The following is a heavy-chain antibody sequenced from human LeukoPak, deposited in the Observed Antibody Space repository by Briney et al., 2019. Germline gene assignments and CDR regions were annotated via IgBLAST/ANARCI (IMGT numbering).Heavy chain of an antibody. J-gene: IGHJ4*02. Sequence: SETLSLTCAVSGYSISSGYYWGWVRQPPRKGLEWIGSIYHNGNTYYNPSLKSRVTISVDTSKNQFSLKLSSVTAADTAVYYCARDGPAAAGIFDYWGQGTLVTVSS. CDR3: ARDGPAAAGIFDY. D-gene: IGHD6-13*01. V-gene: IGHV4-38-2*02. CDR2: IYHNGNT. CDR1: GYSISSGYY.